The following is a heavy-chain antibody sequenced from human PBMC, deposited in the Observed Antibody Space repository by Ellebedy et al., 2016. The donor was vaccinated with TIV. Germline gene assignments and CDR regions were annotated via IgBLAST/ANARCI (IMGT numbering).Heavy chain of an antibody. CDR3: AKDYGTGWYGAFDF. Sequence: GGSLRLSXVGSGFSFSSYGIHWVRQAPGKGLEWVAVISYDGEREFYADSVRGRFTISRDNSRNTLYIQMNNLGPEDTAIYYCAKDYGTGWYGAFDFWGQGTLVTVSS. J-gene: IGHJ4*02. CDR2: ISYDGERE. V-gene: IGHV3-30*19. CDR1: GFSFSSYG. D-gene: IGHD6-19*01.